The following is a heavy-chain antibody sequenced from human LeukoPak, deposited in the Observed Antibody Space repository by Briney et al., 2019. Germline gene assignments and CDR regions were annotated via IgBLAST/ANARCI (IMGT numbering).Heavy chain of an antibody. CDR3: ARDRVFRGNYYDSSGYYRDDWFDP. J-gene: IGHJ5*02. V-gene: IGHV1-2*02. D-gene: IGHD3-22*01. CDR1: GYTFTGYY. Sequence: ASVKVSCKASGYTFTGYYMHWVRQAPGQGLEWMGWINPNSGGTNYAQKFQGRVTMTRDTSISTAYMELSRLRSDDTAVYYCARDRVFRGNYYDSSGYYRDDWFDPWGQGTLVTVSS. CDR2: INPNSGGT.